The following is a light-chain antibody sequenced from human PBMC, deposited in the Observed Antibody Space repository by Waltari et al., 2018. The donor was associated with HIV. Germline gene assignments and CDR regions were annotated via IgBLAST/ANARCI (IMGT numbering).Light chain of an antibody. CDR3: QVWDNNSEHPGVV. CDR2: YDS. V-gene: IGLV3-21*04. J-gene: IGLJ2*01. CDR1: NIERIS. Sequence: SSVLTQPPSVSVAPGQTARITCGGNNIERISVHCYQQKPGQAPVLVIYYDSDRPSGIPERFSGSNSGNTATLTISRVEAGDEADYYCQVWDNNSEHPGVVFGGGTKLTVL.